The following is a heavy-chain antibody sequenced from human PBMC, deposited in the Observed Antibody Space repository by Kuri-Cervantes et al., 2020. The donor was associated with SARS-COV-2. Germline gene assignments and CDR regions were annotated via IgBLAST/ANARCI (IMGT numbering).Heavy chain of an antibody. V-gene: IGHV1-2*04. CDR1: GYTFSDYY. CDR2: INPNSGGT. J-gene: IGHJ6*03. CDR3: AGDCSSPYKYYYYHYMDV. D-gene: IGHD6-13*01. Sequence: ASVKVSCKASGYTFSDYYMYWVRQAPGQGLEWMGWINPNSGGTNYAQKFQGWVTMTRDTSISTAYMELSRLRSDDTAVYYCAGDCSSPYKYYYYHYMDVWGKGTTVTVSS.